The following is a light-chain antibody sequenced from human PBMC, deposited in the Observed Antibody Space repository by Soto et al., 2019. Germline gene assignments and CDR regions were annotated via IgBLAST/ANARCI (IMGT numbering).Light chain of an antibody. J-gene: IGLJ3*02. V-gene: IGLV1-44*01. CDR2: SND. Sequence: QSVLTQSPSASGTPGQRVSISCSGSSSNIGSNTVSWYQHVPGTAPKLLIYSNDRRPSAVPGRFSGSKSGSSASLAISGLQSEDEAYYYCATWDDSLNVVFGGGTKLTVL. CDR1: SSNIGSNT. CDR3: ATWDDSLNVV.